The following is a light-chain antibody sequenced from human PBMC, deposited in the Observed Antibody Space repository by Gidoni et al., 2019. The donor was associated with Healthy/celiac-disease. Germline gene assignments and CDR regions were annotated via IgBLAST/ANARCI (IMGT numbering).Light chain of an antibody. Sequence: QSALTQPPSASGSPGQSVTISCTGTSSDVGGYNYVSWYQQHPGKAPKLMIYAVSKRPSGVPDRFFGSQSGNTASLTVSGLQAEDEADYYCSSYAGSNVVFGGGTKLTVL. CDR2: AVS. V-gene: IGLV2-8*01. CDR1: SSDVGGYNY. CDR3: SSYAGSNVV. J-gene: IGLJ2*01.